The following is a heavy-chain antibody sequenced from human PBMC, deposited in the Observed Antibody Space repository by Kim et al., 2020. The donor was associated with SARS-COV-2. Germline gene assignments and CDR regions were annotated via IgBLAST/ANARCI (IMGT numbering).Heavy chain of an antibody. CDR1: GGSISSGGYY. CDR2: IYYSGST. D-gene: IGHD7-27*01. Sequence: SETLSLTCTVSGGSISSGGYYWSWIRQHPGKGLEWIGYIYYSGSTYYNPSLKSRVTISVDTSKNQFSLKLSSVTAADTAVYYCASYREGLGIWRGSEYYFDYWGQGTLVTVSS. CDR3: ASYREGLGIWRGSEYYFDY. V-gene: IGHV4-31*03. J-gene: IGHJ4*02.